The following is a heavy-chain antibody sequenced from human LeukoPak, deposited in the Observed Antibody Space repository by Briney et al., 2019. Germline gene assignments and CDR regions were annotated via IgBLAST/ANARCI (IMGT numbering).Heavy chain of an antibody. CDR2: INHIVST. V-gene: IGHV4-34*01. D-gene: IGHD1-26*01. Sequence: PSETLSLTCAVYGGSFSGYYWSWIRQPPGKGLEWMGEINHIVSTNYNPSHKSRVTISVDTSKNQFSLELSSVTAADTAVYYCARGKWGRNYGMDVWGQGTTVTVSS. CDR1: GGSFSGYY. J-gene: IGHJ6*02. CDR3: ARGKWGRNYGMDV.